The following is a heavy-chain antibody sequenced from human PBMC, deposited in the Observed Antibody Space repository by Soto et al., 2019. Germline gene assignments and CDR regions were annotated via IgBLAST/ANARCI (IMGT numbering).Heavy chain of an antibody. CDR3: ARGTTMIVVVPVYRSFDP. J-gene: IGHJ5*02. D-gene: IGHD3-22*01. V-gene: IGHV4-34*01. CDR1: GGSFSGYY. CDR2: INHSGST. Sequence: SETLSLTCAVYGGSFSGYYWSWIRQPPGKGLEWIGEINHSGSTNYNPSLKSRVTISVDTSKNQFSLKLSSVTAADTAVYYCARGTTMIVVVPVYRSFDPWGQGTLVTVSS.